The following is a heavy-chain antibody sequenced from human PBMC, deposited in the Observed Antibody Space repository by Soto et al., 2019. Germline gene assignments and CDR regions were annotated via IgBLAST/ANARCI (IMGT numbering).Heavy chain of an antibody. J-gene: IGHJ4*01. CDR1: GFTFDDYG. CDR3: ARGKRNCSGANCYSVLLY. Sequence: EVQLVESGGGVVRPGGSLRLSCAASGFTFDDYGMSWVRQAPGKGLEWVCGINWNGDSTGYADSVKGRFTISRDNAKNSLYLQKNSLRVEDTALYYCARGKRNCSGANCYSVLLYWGHGTLVTVSS. CDR2: INWNGDST. D-gene: IGHD2-15*01. V-gene: IGHV3-20*04.